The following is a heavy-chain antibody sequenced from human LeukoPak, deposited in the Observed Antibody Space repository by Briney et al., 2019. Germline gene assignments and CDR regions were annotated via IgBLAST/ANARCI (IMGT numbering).Heavy chain of an antibody. CDR1: GFTFHDYA. CDR3: ARDPRRNSSSRPSAIDY. D-gene: IGHD6-13*01. V-gene: IGHV3-9*01. Sequence: PGGSLRLSCAASGFTFHDYAMHWVRQAPGKGLEWVSGISWNSGSIGYADSVKGRFTISRDNAKNSLYLQMNSLRADDTALYYCARDPRRNSSSRPSAIDYWGQGTLVTVSS. CDR2: ISWNSGSI. J-gene: IGHJ4*02.